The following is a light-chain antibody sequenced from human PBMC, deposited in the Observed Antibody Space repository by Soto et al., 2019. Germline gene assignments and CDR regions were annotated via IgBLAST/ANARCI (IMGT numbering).Light chain of an antibody. V-gene: IGKV1-33*01. CDR1: QDITHY. J-gene: IGKJ2*03. Sequence: IQMTQSPLFLSASIGDRVTITCQTSQDITHYLNWYQQKPGKAPKLLIYDESMLERGVTSRFRGGGSGTHFSFTISRLQPEDIATYYCQQYDSFPYSFGQGTKLEI. CDR2: DES. CDR3: QQYDSFPYS.